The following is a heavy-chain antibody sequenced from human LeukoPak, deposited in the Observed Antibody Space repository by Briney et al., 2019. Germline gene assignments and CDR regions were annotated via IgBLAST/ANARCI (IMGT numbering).Heavy chain of an antibody. J-gene: IGHJ4*02. D-gene: IGHD1-26*01. Sequence: GGSLRLSCAASGFTFSSYWMHWVRQAPGKGLVWVSRIERDGRSTSYADSVRGRFTISRDNAKNTLYLQMNSLRAEDTAVYYCAREHRHKGATVDSWGQGTLVTVSS. CDR3: AREHRHKGATVDS. V-gene: IGHV3-74*01. CDR2: IERDGRST. CDR1: GFTFSSYW.